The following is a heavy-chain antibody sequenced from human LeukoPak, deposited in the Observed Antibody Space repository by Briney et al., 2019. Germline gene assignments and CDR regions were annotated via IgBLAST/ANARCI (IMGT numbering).Heavy chain of an antibody. CDR2: ISYDGSNK. CDR1: GFTFSSYG. J-gene: IGHJ4*02. V-gene: IGHV3-30*18. D-gene: IGHD6-19*01. CDR3: AKGAGSGWYYFDY. Sequence: TGRSLRLSCAASGFTFSSYGMHWVRQAPGKGLEWVAVISYDGSNKYYADSVKGRFTISRDNSKNTLYLQMNSLRAEDTAVYYCAKGAGSGWYYFDYWGQGTLVTVSS.